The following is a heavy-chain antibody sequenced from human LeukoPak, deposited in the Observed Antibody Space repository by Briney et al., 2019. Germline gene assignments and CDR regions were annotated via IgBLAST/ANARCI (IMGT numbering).Heavy chain of an antibody. Sequence: PSETLSLTCTVSGDSISSYYWSWIRQPPGQGLEWIGYIYYSGSTNYNPSLKSRVTISVDTSKNQFSLKLSSVTAAVTAVYYCARTQWIQLWSFDYWGQGTLVTVSS. V-gene: IGHV4-59*01. CDR2: IYYSGST. CDR3: ARTQWIQLWSFDY. J-gene: IGHJ4*02. CDR1: GDSISSYY. D-gene: IGHD5-18*01.